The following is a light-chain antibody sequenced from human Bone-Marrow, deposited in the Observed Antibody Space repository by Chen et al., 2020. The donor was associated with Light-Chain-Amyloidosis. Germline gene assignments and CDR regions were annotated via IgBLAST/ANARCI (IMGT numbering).Light chain of an antibody. V-gene: IGKV3-20*01. CDR1: QSVSSSY. CDR2: GAS. J-gene: IGKJ5*01. CDR3: QQYGSSPSIT. Sequence: EIVLTQSPGTLSLSPGERATLSCRASQSVSSSYLAWYQQKPGQAPRLLIYGASSRATGIPDRCSGSGYGTDFTLTISRLEPEDFAVYYCQQYGSSPSITFGQGTRLEIK.